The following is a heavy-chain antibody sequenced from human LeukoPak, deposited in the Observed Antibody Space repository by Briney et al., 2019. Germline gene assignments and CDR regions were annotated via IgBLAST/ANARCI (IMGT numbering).Heavy chain of an antibody. D-gene: IGHD7-27*01. J-gene: IGHJ4*02. CDR2: IIPILGIA. Sequence: ASVKVSCKASGGTFSSYTISWVRQAPGQGLEWMGRIIPILGIANYAQKCQGRVTITADKSTSTAYMELSSLRSEDTAVYYCARDGELGIVDYWGQGTLVTVSS. CDR3: ARDGELGIVDY. V-gene: IGHV1-69*04. CDR1: GGTFSSYT.